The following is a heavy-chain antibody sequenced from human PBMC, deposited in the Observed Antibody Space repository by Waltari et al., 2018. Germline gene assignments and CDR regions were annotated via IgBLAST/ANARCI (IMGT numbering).Heavy chain of an antibody. D-gene: IGHD6-13*01. CDR3: TRVRGYSSSWYPD. V-gene: IGHV3-7*01. CDR2: IKQDGSEK. J-gene: IGHJ4*02. CDR1: GFTFSSYW. Sequence: EVQLVESGGGLVQPGGSLRLSCAASGFTFSSYWMSWVRQAPGKGLEWVANIKQDGSEKYYVDSVKGRFTISRDNAKNSLYLQMNSLRAEDTAVYYCTRVRGYSSSWYPDWGQGTLVTVSS.